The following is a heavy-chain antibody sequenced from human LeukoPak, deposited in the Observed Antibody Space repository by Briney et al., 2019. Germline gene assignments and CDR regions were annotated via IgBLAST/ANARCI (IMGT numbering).Heavy chain of an antibody. V-gene: IGHV4-30-4*08. CDR2: IYYSGST. D-gene: IGHD6-6*01. Sequence: PSQTLSLTCTVSGGSISSGDYYWSWIRQPPGKGLEWIGYIYYSGSTYYNPSLKSRVTISVDTSKNQFSLKLSSVTAADTAVYYCASAESSSSWAPGDWGQGTLVTVSS. CDR1: GGSISSGDYY. CDR3: ASAESSSSWAPGD. J-gene: IGHJ4*02.